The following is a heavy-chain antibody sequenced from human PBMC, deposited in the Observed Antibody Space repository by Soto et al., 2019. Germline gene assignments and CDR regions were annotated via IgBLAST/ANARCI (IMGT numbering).Heavy chain of an antibody. CDR1: GYTFTGYY. CDR2: INPNSGGT. Sequence: ASVKVSCKASGYTFTGYYMHWVRQAPGQGLEWMGWINPNSGGTNYAQKFQGWVTMTRDTSISTAYMELSRLRSDDTAVYYCARVAAAGTAKGSAEYFQHWGQGTLVTVSS. D-gene: IGHD6-13*01. J-gene: IGHJ1*01. V-gene: IGHV1-2*04. CDR3: ARVAAAGTAKGSAEYFQH.